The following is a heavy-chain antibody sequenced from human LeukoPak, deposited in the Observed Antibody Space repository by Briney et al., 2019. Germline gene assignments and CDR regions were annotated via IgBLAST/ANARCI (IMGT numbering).Heavy chain of an antibody. D-gene: IGHD3-9*01. V-gene: IGHV3-33*01. CDR2: IWYGGSNK. Sequence: GGSLRLSCAASGFTFSSYGMHWVRQAPGKGLEWVAVIWYGGSNKYYADSVKGRFTISRDNSKNTLYLQMNSLRAEDTAVYYCARDLNLTTRGFDYWGQGTLVTVSS. J-gene: IGHJ4*02. CDR3: ARDLNLTTRGFDY. CDR1: GFTFSSYG.